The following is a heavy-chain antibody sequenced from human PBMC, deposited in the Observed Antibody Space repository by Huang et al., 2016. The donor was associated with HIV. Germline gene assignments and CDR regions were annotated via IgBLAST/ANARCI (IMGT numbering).Heavy chain of an antibody. CDR1: GFTFRTYY. CDR2: ITSSGGAI. V-gene: IGHV3-48*01. D-gene: IGHD3-10*01. CDR3: ARFGSYYYGSGSYLDAFDI. J-gene: IGHJ3*02. Sequence: EVQLMESGGGLVQPGGSLRLSCAASGFTFRTYYMNWVRQAPGKGLEWVSYITSSGGAIDYADSVKGRFTISRDNAKNSLYLQMNSLRAEDTAVYYCARFGSYYYGSGSYLDAFDIWGQGTMVTVSS.